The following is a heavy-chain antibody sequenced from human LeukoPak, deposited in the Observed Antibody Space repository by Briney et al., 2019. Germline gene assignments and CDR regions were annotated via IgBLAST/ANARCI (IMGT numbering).Heavy chain of an antibody. CDR1: GYIFTNYY. D-gene: IGHD3-9*01. CDR2: INPSGGST. V-gene: IGHV1-46*01. CDR3: ARGDPGRYFDWFLTVSGVDY. J-gene: IGHJ4*02. Sequence: ASVKVSCKASGYIFTNYYMYWVRQAPGQGLEWMGIINPSGGSTSYAQKFQGRVTMTRDMSTSTAYMELSRLRSDDTAVYYCARGDPGRYFDWFLTVSGVDYWGQGTLVTVSS.